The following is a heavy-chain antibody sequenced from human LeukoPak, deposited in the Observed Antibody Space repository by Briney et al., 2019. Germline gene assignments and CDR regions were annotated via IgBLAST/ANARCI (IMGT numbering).Heavy chain of an antibody. CDR3: ARRKRSGCSSTSCLVNWFDP. V-gene: IGHV4-34*01. D-gene: IGHD2-2*01. CDR2: INHSRST. J-gene: IGHJ5*02. Sequence: SETLSLTCAVYGGSFSGYYWSWIRQPPGKGLEWIGEINHSRSTNYNPSLKSRVTISVDTSKNQFSLKLSSVTAADTAVYYCARRKRSGCSSTSCLVNWFDPWGQGTLVTVSS. CDR1: GGSFSGYY.